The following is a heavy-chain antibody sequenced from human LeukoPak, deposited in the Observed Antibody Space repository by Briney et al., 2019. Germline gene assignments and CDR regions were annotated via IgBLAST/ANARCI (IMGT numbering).Heavy chain of an antibody. CDR2: MYYSGST. J-gene: IGHJ4*02. V-gene: IGHV4-39*07. CDR3: ARDPGGNASNFDY. D-gene: IGHD2-15*01. Sequence: PSETLSLTCTVSGGSISSSSYYWGWIRQPPGKGLEWIGNMYYSGSTYYNPSLKSRVTMSVDTSKNQFSLKLSSVTAADTAVYYCARDPGGNASNFDYWGQGTLVTVSS. CDR1: GGSISSSSYY.